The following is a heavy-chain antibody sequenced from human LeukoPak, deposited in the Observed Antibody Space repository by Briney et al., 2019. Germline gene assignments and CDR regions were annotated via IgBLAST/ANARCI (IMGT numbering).Heavy chain of an antibody. V-gene: IGHV3-74*01. CDR1: GLTFSSHW. Sequence: GGSLRLSCAASGLTFSSHWMHWVRHAQGKGLVWDSRITNDGSSTTYADSVKGRFTISRDNAKNMLYLQVNSLRAEDTAMYYCARRDDHNGRDYWGQGTLVTVSS. CDR3: ARRDDHNGRDY. D-gene: IGHD5-24*01. CDR2: ITNDGSST. J-gene: IGHJ4*02.